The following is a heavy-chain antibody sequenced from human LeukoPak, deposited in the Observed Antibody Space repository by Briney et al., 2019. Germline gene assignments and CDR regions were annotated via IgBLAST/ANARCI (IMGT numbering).Heavy chain of an antibody. D-gene: IGHD1-26*01. CDR1: GYTFTMYY. CDR3: GREKRGGLSGSSGGLFASYYTYYYMDV. CDR2: IDPNDGAT. Sequence: GASVKVSCKASGYTFTMYYIHWVRQAPGQGLEWMGMIDPNDGATTYAQRFQGRVTMTRNMSTTTVYMDLRSLRSEDTAVYFCGREKRGGLSGSSGGLFASYYTYYYMDVWGRGTTVAVSS. J-gene: IGHJ6*03. V-gene: IGHV1-46*01.